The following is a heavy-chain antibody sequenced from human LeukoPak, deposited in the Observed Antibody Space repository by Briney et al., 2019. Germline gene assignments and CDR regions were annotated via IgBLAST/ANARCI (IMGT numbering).Heavy chain of an antibody. CDR1: GGSISSYY. J-gene: IGHJ4*02. CDR3: ARENSGSYREFDY. CDR2: IYTSGST. D-gene: IGHD1-26*01. Sequence: PSETLSLTCTVSGGSISSYYWSWIRQPAGKGLEWIERIYTSGSTNYNASLKSRVSMSVDTSKNQFSLKLSSVTAADTAVFYCARENSGSYREFDYWGQGTLVTVSS. V-gene: IGHV4-4*07.